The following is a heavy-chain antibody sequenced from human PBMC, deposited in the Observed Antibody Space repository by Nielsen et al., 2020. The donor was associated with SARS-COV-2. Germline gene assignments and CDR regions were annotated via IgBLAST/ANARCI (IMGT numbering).Heavy chain of an antibody. J-gene: IGHJ4*02. Sequence: SETLSLTCIVSGGSISTGSHYWSWFRQPPGKGLEWIGYIFYRGNTNYTPSLKSRVTISVDTSKNQFSLKVNSVTAADTAVYYCVRIDMATISVDYWGRGTLVTVSS. CDR1: GGSISTGSHY. CDR2: IFYRGNT. D-gene: IGHD5-24*01. CDR3: VRIDMATISVDY. V-gene: IGHV4-61*01.